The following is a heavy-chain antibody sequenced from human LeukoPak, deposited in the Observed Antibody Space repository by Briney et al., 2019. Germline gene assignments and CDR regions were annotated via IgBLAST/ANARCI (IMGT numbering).Heavy chain of an antibody. CDR1: GYTFITYD. V-gene: IGHV1-8*01. CDR3: ARVRYSSGWYTSNAFDI. CDR2: MNPNSGNT. D-gene: IGHD6-19*01. Sequence: ASVKVSCKASGYTFITYDINWVRQATGQGLEWMGWMNPNSGNTGYAQKFQGRVTMTRNISVSTAYMELSSLRSEDTAVYYCARVRYSSGWYTSNAFDIWGQGTMVTVSS. J-gene: IGHJ3*02.